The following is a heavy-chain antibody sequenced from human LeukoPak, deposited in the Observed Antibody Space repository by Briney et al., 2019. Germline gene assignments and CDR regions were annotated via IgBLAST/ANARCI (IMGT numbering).Heavy chain of an antibody. CDR2: ISSSSSTI. Sequence: GGSLRLSCAASGFTFSSYSMNWVSQAPGKGLEWVSYISSSSSTIYYADSVKGRFTISRDNAKNSLYLQMNSLRDEDTAVYYCARDGGYSYGSVAFDIWGQGTMVTVSS. CDR1: GFTFSSYS. D-gene: IGHD5-18*01. V-gene: IGHV3-48*02. CDR3: ARDGGYSYGSVAFDI. J-gene: IGHJ3*02.